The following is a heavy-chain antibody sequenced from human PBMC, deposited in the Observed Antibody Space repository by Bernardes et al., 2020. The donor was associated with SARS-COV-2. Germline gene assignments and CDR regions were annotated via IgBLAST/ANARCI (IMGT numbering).Heavy chain of an antibody. D-gene: IGHD6-19*01. CDR3: AKGGPGSGWLYDAFDI. CDR1: VFTFSSYA. J-gene: IGHJ3*02. CDR2: ISGSGAST. V-gene: IGHV3-23*01. Sequence: GGSLRLSCAASVFTFSSYAMSWVRQAPGKGLEWVSGISGSGASTYYVDSVKGRFTISRDNSKNTLYLQMNSLRAEDTAVYYCAKGGPGSGWLYDAFDIWGQGTMVTVSS.